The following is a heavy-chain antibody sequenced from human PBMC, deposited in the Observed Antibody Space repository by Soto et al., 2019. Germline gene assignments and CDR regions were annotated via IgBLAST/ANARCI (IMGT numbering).Heavy chain of an antibody. CDR2: ISGSGGST. CDR3: AKDHDYVWGSYRSYFDY. Sequence: GGSLRLSCAASGFTFSSYAMSWVRQAPGKGLEWVSAISGSGGSTYYADSVKGRFTISRDNSKNTLYLQMNSLRAEDTAVYYCAKDHDYVWGSYRSYFDYWGQGTLVTVSS. V-gene: IGHV3-23*01. D-gene: IGHD3-16*02. CDR1: GFTFSSYA. J-gene: IGHJ4*02.